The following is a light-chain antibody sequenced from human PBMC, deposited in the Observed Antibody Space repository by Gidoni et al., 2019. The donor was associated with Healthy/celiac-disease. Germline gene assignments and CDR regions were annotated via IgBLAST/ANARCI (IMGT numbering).Light chain of an antibody. CDR2: AAS. V-gene: IGKV1-39*01. J-gene: IGKJ2*01. CDR1: QSISSY. Sequence: DIQMTQSQSSLSASVGDRVTITCRASQSISSYLNWYQQKPGKAPKLLIYAASSLQSGVPSRFSGSGSGTDFTLTISSLQPEDFATYYCQQSYRTPPYTFGQGTKLEIK. CDR3: QQSYRTPPYT.